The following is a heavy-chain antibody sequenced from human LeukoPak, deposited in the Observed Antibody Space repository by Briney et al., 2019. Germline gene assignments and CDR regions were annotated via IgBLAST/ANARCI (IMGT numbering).Heavy chain of an antibody. CDR3: ARGTAWYSSSWYFDY. V-gene: IGHV3-23*01. CDR2: IGGSGGST. CDR1: GFTFSSYA. D-gene: IGHD6-13*01. J-gene: IGHJ4*02. Sequence: GGSLRLSCAASGFTFSSYAMTWVRQAPGKGLEWVSAIGGSGGSTYYADSVKGRFAISRDNSKNTLYVQMNSLRADDTAVYYCARGTAWYSSSWYFDYWGQGTLVTVSS.